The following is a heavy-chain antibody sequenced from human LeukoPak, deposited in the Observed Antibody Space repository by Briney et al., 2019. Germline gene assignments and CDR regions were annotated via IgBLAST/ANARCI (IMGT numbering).Heavy chain of an antibody. CDR2: ISGSGGST. CDR3: AKDEGIVVVPATIDY. D-gene: IGHD2-2*01. J-gene: IGHJ4*02. V-gene: IGHV3-23*01. Sequence: GGSLRLSCAASGFTFSSYAMSWVRQAPGKGLEGVSAISGSGGSTYYADSVKGRFTISRDNSKNTLYLQMNSLRAEDTAVYYCAKDEGIVVVPATIDYWGQGTLVTVSS. CDR1: GFTFSSYA.